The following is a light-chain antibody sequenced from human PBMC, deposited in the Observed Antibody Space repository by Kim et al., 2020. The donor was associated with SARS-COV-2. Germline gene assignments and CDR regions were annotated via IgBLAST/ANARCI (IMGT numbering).Light chain of an antibody. J-gene: IGLJ3*02. V-gene: IGLV6-57*03. CDR2: EDD. CDR3: QSYDSSNVV. CDR1: RGSIASNY. Sequence: GETVTISCTRSRGSIASNYVQWSQQRPGSAPSTVIYEDDQRPSGVPDRFSGSIDSSSNSASLTISGLKTEDEADYYCQSYDSSNVVFGGGTQLT.